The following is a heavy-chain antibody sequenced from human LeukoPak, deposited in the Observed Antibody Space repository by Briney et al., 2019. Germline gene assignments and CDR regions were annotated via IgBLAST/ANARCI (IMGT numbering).Heavy chain of an antibody. J-gene: IGHJ4*02. CDR1: VYTFTGYY. V-gene: IGHV1-2*02. Sequence: GASVKVSCKASVYTFTGYYMHWVRQAPGQGLEWMGWINPNSGDTKYSQKFQGRVTMTRDTSISTAYMGLSRLTSDDTAAYYCATFRSWVNSWQAYYFDSWGQGTLVTVSS. CDR2: INPNSGDT. CDR3: ATFRSWVNSWQAYYFDS. D-gene: IGHD6-13*01.